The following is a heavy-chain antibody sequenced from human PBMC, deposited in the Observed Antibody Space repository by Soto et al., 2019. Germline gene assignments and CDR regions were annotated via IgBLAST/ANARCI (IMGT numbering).Heavy chain of an antibody. V-gene: IGHV4-4*02. CDR1: GGFIDNYW. J-gene: IGHJ5*02. CDR3: ARGGISYASGRDNWFDP. Sequence: QVQLQESGPGLVEPSGTLSLTCAVSGGFIDNYWWSWVRQAPGKGLEWIGEIYQTGKTNYRPSLEGRVTMSVDKSRNQFSLRMTSVTAADTAVYYCARGGISYASGRDNWFDPWGQGTLVTVSS. D-gene: IGHD6-19*01. CDR2: IYQTGKT.